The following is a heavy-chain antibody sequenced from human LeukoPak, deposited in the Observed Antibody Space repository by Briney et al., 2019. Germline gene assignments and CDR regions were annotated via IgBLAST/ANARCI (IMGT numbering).Heavy chain of an antibody. J-gene: IGHJ6*02. CDR1: GGSISSYY. CDR3: ARDGLRFLEWSPGYYYCGMDV. V-gene: IGHV4-4*07. CDR2: IYTSGSS. Sequence: SSETLSLTCTVSGGSISSYYWSWIRQPAGKGLEWIGRIYTSGSSNYNPSLKSRVTMSVDTSKNQFSLKLSSVTAADTAVYYCARDGLRFLEWSPGYYYCGMDVWGQGTTVTVSS. D-gene: IGHD3-3*01.